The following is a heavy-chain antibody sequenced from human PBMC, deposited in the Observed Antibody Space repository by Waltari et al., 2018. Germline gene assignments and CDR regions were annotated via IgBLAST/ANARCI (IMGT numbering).Heavy chain of an antibody. Sequence: EVQLVESGGGLVKPGGSLRLSCAASGFTFSSYSMNWVRQAPGKGLEWCSYSSSSSSYIYYADAVKGRFTISRDNAKNSLYLQMNSLRAEDTAVYYCARDRVTTSAFDIWGQGTMVTVSS. J-gene: IGHJ3*02. D-gene: IGHD2-21*02. V-gene: IGHV3-21*01. CDR1: GFTFSSYS. CDR2: SSSSSSYI. CDR3: ARDRVTTSAFDI.